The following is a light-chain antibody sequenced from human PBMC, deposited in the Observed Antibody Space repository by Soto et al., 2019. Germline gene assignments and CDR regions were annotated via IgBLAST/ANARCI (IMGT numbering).Light chain of an antibody. CDR3: QHYNSYSEA. CDR2: KAS. V-gene: IGKV1-5*03. CDR1: QTIRSW. Sequence: DIQMTQSPSTLSGAVGDRVTITCRASQTIRSWLAWYQQKPGQAPKLLIYKASTLTSGVPSRFSGSGSGTEFTLTISSLQPDDFATYYCQHYNSYSEAFGQGTKVELK. J-gene: IGKJ1*01.